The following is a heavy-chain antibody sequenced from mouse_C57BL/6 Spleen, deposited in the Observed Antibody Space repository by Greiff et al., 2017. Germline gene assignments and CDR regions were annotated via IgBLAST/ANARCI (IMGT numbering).Heavy chain of an antibody. V-gene: IGHV1-81*01. D-gene: IGHD4-1*01. Sequence: QVQLKESGAELARPGASVKLSCKASGYTFTSYGISWVKQRTGQGLEWIGEIYPRSGNTYYNEKFKGKATLTADKPSSTAYMELRSLTSEDSAVYFCARKANWDAMDYWGQGTSVTVSS. CDR3: ARKANWDAMDY. J-gene: IGHJ4*01. CDR2: IYPRSGNT. CDR1: GYTFTSYG.